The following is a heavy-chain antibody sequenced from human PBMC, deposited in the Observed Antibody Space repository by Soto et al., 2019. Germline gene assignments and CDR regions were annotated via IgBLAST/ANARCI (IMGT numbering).Heavy chain of an antibody. D-gene: IGHD3-16*01. V-gene: IGHV3-7*03. CDR2: ISPDGGTT. CDR3: FGGNGGPQ. J-gene: IGHJ4*02. Sequence: EVQLVESGGDLVQPGGSLRLSCATSDFTFRNYWLNWVRRAPGKGLEWVANISPDGGTTNYVDSVKGRFTVSIDNVRNSVSLQMNSLRVEDTAVYFCFGGNGGPQWGQGTLVTVSS. CDR1: DFTFRNYW.